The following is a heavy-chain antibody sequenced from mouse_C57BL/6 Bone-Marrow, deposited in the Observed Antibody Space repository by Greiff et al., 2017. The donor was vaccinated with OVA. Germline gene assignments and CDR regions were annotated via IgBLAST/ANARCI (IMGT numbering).Heavy chain of an antibody. CDR1: GYTFTSYW. J-gene: IGHJ2*01. D-gene: IGHD2-4*01. V-gene: IGHV1-55*01. Sequence: QVQLKQPGAELVKPGASVKMSCKASGYTFTSYWITWVKQRPGQGLEWIGDIYPGSGSTNYNEKFKSKATLTVDPSSSTAYMQLSSLTSDDSAVYYCASGDYDPYYFDYWGQGTTLTVSS. CDR2: IYPGSGST. CDR3: ASGDYDPYYFDY.